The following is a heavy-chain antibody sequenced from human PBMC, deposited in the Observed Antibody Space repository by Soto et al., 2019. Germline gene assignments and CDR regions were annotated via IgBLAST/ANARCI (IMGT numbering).Heavy chain of an antibody. CDR1: GGTFSSYA. V-gene: IGHV1-69*06. CDR2: IIPIFGTA. J-gene: IGHJ6*02. D-gene: IGHD3-3*01. CDR3: AINDFWSGYSDSYYYYYGMDV. Sequence: SVKVSCKASGGTFSSYAISWVRQAPGQGLEWMGGIIPIFGTANYAQKFQGRVTITADKSTSTAYMELSSLRSEDTAVYYCAINDFWSGYSDSYYYYYGMDVWGQGTTVTVSS.